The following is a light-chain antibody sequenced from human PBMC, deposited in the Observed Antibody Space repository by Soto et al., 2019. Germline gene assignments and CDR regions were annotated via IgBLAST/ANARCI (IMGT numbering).Light chain of an antibody. V-gene: IGKV3-15*01. CDR3: QRYNNWPPDRT. CDR2: CAS. Sequence: EIVMTQSPATLSVSPGERATLSCRASQSVSSNLAWYQQKPGQAPRLLIYCASTWATGIPARFSGRRSGKELILTISSLQSEDFAIYFCQRYNNWPPDRTFGQGTKVEIK. CDR1: QSVSSN. J-gene: IGKJ1*01.